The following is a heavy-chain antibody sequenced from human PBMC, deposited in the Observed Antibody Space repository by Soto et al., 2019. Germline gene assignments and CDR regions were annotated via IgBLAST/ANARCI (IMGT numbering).Heavy chain of an antibody. J-gene: IGHJ4*02. Sequence: SETLSLTCGVSGYSISSDNWWVWIRQPPGKGLEWIGYIHYSGITYSNPSLKSRLTMSVDTSKNQFSLKLSSVTAADTAVYYCARSVGDYDPYYFDYWGQGTLVTVSS. CDR1: GYSISSDNW. D-gene: IGHD4-17*01. V-gene: IGHV4-28*01. CDR2: IHYSGIT. CDR3: ARSVGDYDPYYFDY.